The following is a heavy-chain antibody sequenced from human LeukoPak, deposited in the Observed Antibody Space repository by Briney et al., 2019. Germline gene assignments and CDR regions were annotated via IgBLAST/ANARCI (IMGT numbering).Heavy chain of an antibody. J-gene: IGHJ4*02. CDR2: IQQDGSEK. CDR3: ARLRYTYGKNFDY. V-gene: IGHV3-7*01. D-gene: IGHD5-18*01. CDR1: GFTFKAYL. Sequence: GGSLRLSCAASGFTFKAYLMSWVRQAPGTGLEWVANIQQDGSEKNYVDSVKGRFTISRDNARNSLYLEMNSLRAADTAVYYCARLRYTYGKNFDYWGQGTLVTVSS.